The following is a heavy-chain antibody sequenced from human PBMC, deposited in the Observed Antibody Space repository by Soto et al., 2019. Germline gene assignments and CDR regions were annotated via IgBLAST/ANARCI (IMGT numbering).Heavy chain of an antibody. D-gene: IGHD6-19*01. CDR2: IWYDGSNK. J-gene: IGHJ6*02. CDR3: ARDIVKQWLVLPSYYYYGMDV. CDR1: GFTFSSYG. Sequence: QVQLVESGGGVVQPGRSLRLSCAASGFTFSSYGMHWVRQAPGKGLEWVAVIWYDGSNKYYADSVKGRFTISRDNSKNPLYLQMNSLRAEDTAVYYCARDIVKQWLVLPSYYYYGMDVWGQGTTVTVSS. V-gene: IGHV3-33*01.